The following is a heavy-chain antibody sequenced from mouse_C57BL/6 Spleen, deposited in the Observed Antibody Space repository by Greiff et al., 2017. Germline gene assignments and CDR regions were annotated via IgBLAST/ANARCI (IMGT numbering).Heavy chain of an antibody. CDR3: AREGYGNYSFDY. D-gene: IGHD2-1*01. CDR1: GYTFTDYY. V-gene: IGHV1-26*01. Sequence: EVQLQQSGPELVKPGASVKISCKASGYTFTDYYMNWVKQSHGKSLEWIGDINPNNGGTSYNQKFKGKATLTVDKSSSTAYMELRSLTSEDSAVYYCAREGYGNYSFDYWGQGTTLTVSS. J-gene: IGHJ2*01. CDR2: INPNNGGT.